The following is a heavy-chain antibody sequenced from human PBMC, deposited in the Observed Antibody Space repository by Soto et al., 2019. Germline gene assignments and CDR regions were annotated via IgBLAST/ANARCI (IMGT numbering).Heavy chain of an antibody. D-gene: IGHD5-12*01. Sequence: QLQLEESGPGLVKPSETLSLTCTVSGGSISSSSYYWGWIRQSPGKGLEWIGSFYYSGSTYYSPSLRSRVTISGDTSRKHISLRLSSVTAADTAVYYCARISVASRYMDVWGKVTTVTVSS. CDR1: GGSISSSSYY. J-gene: IGHJ6*03. CDR3: ARISVASRYMDV. CDR2: FYYSGST. V-gene: IGHV4-39*01.